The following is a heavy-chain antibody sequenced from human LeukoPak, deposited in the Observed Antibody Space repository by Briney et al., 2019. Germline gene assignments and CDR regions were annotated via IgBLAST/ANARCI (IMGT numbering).Heavy chain of an antibody. V-gene: IGHV4-34*01. Sequence: PSETLSLTCAVYGGSFSGYYWSWIRQPPGKGLEWIGEINHSGSTNYNPSLKSRVTISVDTSKNQFSLKLSSVTAADTAVYYCARGQPIAARPRWFAPWGQGTLVTVSS. CDR1: GGSFSGYY. CDR3: ARGQPIAARPRWFAP. J-gene: IGHJ5*02. D-gene: IGHD6-6*01. CDR2: INHSGST.